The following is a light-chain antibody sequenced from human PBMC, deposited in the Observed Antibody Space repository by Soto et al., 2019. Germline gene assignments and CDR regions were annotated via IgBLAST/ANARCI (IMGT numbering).Light chain of an antibody. CDR1: QSISRY. J-gene: IGKJ4*01. Sequence: DSWMTQSRTSMSAFVGDRVNITCLAVQSISRYLNWYQQKPGKAPKLLIYPASSLQSGVPSRFSGSGSGTDFTLAISRLQPEDVATDYSQQDYGTPDTVGGGTKVDIK. CDR2: PAS. V-gene: IGKV1-39*01. CDR3: QQDYGTPDT.